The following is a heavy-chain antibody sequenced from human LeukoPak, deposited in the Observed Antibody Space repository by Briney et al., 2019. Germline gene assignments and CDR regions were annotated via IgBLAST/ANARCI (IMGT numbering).Heavy chain of an antibody. CDR1: GGTFSSYA. CDR3: ARSSGGSYYGYFDY. Sequence: ASVKVSCKASGGTFSSYAISWVRQAPGQGLEWMGRIIPILGIANYAQKFQGRVTITADKSTSTAYMELSSLRSEDTAVYNCARSSGGSYYGYFDYWGQGTLVTVSS. J-gene: IGHJ4*02. V-gene: IGHV1-69*04. D-gene: IGHD1-26*01. CDR2: IIPILGIA.